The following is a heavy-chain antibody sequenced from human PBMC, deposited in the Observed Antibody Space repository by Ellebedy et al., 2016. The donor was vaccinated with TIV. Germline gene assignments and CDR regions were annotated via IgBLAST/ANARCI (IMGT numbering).Heavy chain of an antibody. CDR2: ISAYNGNT. Sequence: ASVKVSXKASSYTFTSYGISRVRQAPGQGLEWMGWISAYNGNTNYAQKLQGRVTMTTDTSTSTAYMELRSLRSDDTAVYYCARVRITIFGVVITVHNWFDPWGQGTLVTVSS. CDR3: ARVRITIFGVVITVHNWFDP. D-gene: IGHD3-3*01. J-gene: IGHJ5*02. CDR1: SYTFTSYG. V-gene: IGHV1-18*04.